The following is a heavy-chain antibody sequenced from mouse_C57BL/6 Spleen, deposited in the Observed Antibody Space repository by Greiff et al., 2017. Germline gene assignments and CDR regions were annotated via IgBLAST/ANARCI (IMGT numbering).Heavy chain of an antibody. CDR2: IHPNSGST. D-gene: IGHD1-1*01. V-gene: IGHV1-64*01. CDR3: ARKGSTTVVLDY. CDR1: GYTFTSYW. J-gene: IGHJ2*01. Sequence: QVQLQQPGAELVKPGASVKLSCKASGYTFTSYWMHWVKQRPGQGLEWIGMIHPNSGSTNYNEKFKSKATLTVDKSSSTAYMQLSSLTSEDSAVYYCARKGSTTVVLDYWGQGTTLTVSS.